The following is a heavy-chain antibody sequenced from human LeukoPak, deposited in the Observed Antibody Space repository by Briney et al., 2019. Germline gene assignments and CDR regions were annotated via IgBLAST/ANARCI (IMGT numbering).Heavy chain of an antibody. CDR3: AKESSGWPFDY. V-gene: IGHV3-9*01. CDR2: ISWNSGSI. J-gene: IGHJ4*02. CDR1: GFTFDDYA. D-gene: IGHD6-19*01. Sequence: PGRSLRLSCAASGFTFDDYAMHWVRQAPGKGLEWVSGISWNSGSIGYADSVKGRFTISRDNAKNSLYLQMNSLRAEDTAVYYCAKESSGWPFDYWGQGTLVTVSS.